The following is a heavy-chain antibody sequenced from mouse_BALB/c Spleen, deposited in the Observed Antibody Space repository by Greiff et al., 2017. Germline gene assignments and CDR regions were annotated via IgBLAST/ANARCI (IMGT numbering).Heavy chain of an antibody. CDR2: IRSKSNNYAT. D-gene: IGHD1-1*01. J-gene: IGHJ4*01. CDR1: GFTFNTYA. Sequence: EVKLMESGGGLVQPKGSLKLSCAASGFTFNTYAMHWVCQAPGKGLEWVARIRSKSNNYATYYADSVKDRFTISRDDSQSMLYLQMNNLKTEDTAMYYCVREDYGSSPAMDYWGQGTSVTVSS. V-gene: IGHV10-3*03. CDR3: VREDYGSSPAMDY.